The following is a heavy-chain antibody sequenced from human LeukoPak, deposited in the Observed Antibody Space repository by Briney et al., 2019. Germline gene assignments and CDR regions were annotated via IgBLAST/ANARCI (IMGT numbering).Heavy chain of an antibody. Sequence: GGSLRLSCAASGFTVSSNYMSWVRQAPGKGLEWVSVIYSGGSTYYADSVKGRFTISRDNSKNTLYLQMNSLRAEDTAVYYCARGGPGYYYYYMDVWGKGTTVTISS. CDR1: GFTVSSNY. J-gene: IGHJ6*03. D-gene: IGHD3-16*01. CDR2: IYSGGST. V-gene: IGHV3-53*01. CDR3: ARGGPGYYYYYMDV.